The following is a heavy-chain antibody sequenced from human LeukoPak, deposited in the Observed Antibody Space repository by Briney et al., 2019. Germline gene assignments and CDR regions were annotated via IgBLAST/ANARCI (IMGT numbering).Heavy chain of an antibody. CDR3: AKDYYDSSGYFRVPHVFDY. J-gene: IGHJ4*02. CDR1: GLTISNNW. Sequence: GGSLRLSCADSGLTISNNWMSWVRQAPGKGLEWVANIKLDGSEQYYVDSVKGRFTISRDNGKNLLYLQMNSLRAEDTAVYYCAKDYYDSSGYFRVPHVFDYWGQGTLVTVSS. V-gene: IGHV3-7*01. D-gene: IGHD3-22*01. CDR2: IKLDGSEQ.